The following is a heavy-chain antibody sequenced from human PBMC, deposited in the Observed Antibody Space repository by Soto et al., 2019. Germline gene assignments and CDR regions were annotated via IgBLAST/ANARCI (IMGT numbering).Heavy chain of an antibody. V-gene: IGHV1-3*04. J-gene: IGHJ4*02. CDR3: ARGTGARHGRKWGLRLDS. Sequence: QVQLVQSGAEAKRPGASVKVFCKASGYIFTDNAIHWVRQAPGESLEWMGWINTGYGKTKHSPKFQGRINFTRDTSANTGNKELSSPAPEDTAVYYCARGTGARHGRKWGLRLDSRGQGTLVNLSP. D-gene: IGHD1-26*01. CDR1: GYIFTDNA. CDR2: INTGYGKT.